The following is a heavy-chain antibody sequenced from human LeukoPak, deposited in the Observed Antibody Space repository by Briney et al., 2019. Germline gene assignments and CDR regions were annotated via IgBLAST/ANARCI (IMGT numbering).Heavy chain of an antibody. D-gene: IGHD4-23*01. V-gene: IGHV3-72*01. J-gene: IGHJ4*02. CDR1: GFTFSDHY. Sequence: GGSLRLSCAASGFTFSDHYMDWVRQAPGKGLEWVGRARNKANSYTTEYAASVKGRFTISRDDSKNSLYLQMNSLKTEDTAVYYCAREDAYGGNPLGYWGQGTLVTVSS. CDR2: ARNKANSYTT. CDR3: AREDAYGGNPLGY.